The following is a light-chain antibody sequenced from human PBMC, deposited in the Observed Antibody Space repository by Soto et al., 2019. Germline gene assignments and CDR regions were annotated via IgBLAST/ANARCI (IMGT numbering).Light chain of an antibody. CDR2: GNS. V-gene: IGLV1-40*01. CDR3: QSYDSSLRAVV. CDR1: SSNIGAGYD. J-gene: IGLJ2*01. Sequence: QSVLTQPPSVSGAPGQRVTISCTGSSSNIGAGYDVHWYQQLPGTAPKLRIHGNSNRPSGVPDRFSGAKSGTSASLAITGLQAEYEADYYCQSYDSSLRAVVFGGGTKLTVL.